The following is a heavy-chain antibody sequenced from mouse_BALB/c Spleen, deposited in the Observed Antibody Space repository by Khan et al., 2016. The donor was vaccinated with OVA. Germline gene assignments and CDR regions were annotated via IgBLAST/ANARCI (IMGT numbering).Heavy chain of an antibody. Sequence: QVQLKQSGAELARPGASVKMSCKTSGYTFTSYTMHWVKQRPGQGLAWIGYINPSSSYPNYNQKFKDKATLTADKSSSTAYMQLSSLTSEDSAVYYCTREGAYYRSDGWFAYWGQGTLGTVSA. CDR2: INPSSSYP. CDR1: GYTFTSYT. J-gene: IGHJ3*01. V-gene: IGHV1-4*01. D-gene: IGHD2-14*01. CDR3: TREGAYYRSDGWFAY.